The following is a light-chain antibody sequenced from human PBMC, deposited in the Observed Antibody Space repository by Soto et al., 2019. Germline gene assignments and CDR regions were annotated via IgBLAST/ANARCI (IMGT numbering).Light chain of an antibody. J-gene: IGKJ3*01. Sequence: VVLTQSPATLSLSPGEPATLSCRASRDVYINALAWYQQKPGRTPTLLIYGASTRATGIPDRFSATGSVTEFSLTIRNVEHDYLAVYYCQQYGASPFTFGPGTRVEI. CDR2: GAS. V-gene: IGKV3-20*01. CDR1: RDVYINA. CDR3: QQYGASPFT.